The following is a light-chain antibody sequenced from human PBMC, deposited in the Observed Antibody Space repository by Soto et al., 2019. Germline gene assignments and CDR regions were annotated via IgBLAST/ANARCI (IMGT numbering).Light chain of an antibody. CDR2: EVS. Sequence: QSALTQSASVSGSPGQSITISCTGTSSDVGGYNYVSWYQQHPGKAPKLMIYEVSNRPSGFSNRFSGSKSGNTASLTISGLQAEDEADYYCSSYTSSSTRVFGGGTKLTVL. CDR1: SSDVGGYNY. J-gene: IGLJ3*02. CDR3: SSYTSSSTRV. V-gene: IGLV2-14*01.